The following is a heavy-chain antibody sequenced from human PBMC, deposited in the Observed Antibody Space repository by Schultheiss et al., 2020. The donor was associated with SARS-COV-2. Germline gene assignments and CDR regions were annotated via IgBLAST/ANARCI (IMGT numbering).Heavy chain of an antibody. CDR3: ARDRAGGNEYFQH. CDR1: GFTFSSYA. J-gene: IGHJ1*01. V-gene: IGHV3-23*01. D-gene: IGHD4-23*01. CDR2: ISGSGDTT. Sequence: GGSLRLSCAASGFTFSSYAMSWVRQSPGKGLEWVSAISGSGDTTYYADSVKGRFTVSRDNSKNTLYLQMNSLTAADTAVYYCARDRAGGNEYFQHWGQGTLVTVAS.